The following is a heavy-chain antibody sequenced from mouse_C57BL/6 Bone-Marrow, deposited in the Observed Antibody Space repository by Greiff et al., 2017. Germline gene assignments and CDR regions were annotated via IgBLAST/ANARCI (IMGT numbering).Heavy chain of an antibody. D-gene: IGHD1-1*01. CDR2: IDPENGDT. CDR1: GFNIKDDY. Sequence: VQLQQSGAELVRPGASVKLSCTASGFNIKDDYMHWVKQRPEPGLEWIGWIDPENGDTEYASKFQGKATITADTSSNTAYLQLSSLTSEDTAVYYCTTAITTVSRGYAMDYWGQGTSVTVSS. CDR3: TTAITTVSRGYAMDY. J-gene: IGHJ4*01. V-gene: IGHV14-4*01.